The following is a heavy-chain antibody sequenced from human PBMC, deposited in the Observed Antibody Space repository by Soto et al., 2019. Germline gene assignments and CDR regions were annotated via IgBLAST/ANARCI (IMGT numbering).Heavy chain of an antibody. J-gene: IGHJ4*02. V-gene: IGHV1-3*01. D-gene: IGHD2-2*01. CDR2: INAGNGNT. Sequence: RCRSKKPKQRLEWMGWINAGNGNTKYSQKFQGRVTITRDTSASTAYMELSSLRSEDTAVYYCAREVDCSSTSCYATLDYWGQGTLVTVSS. CDR3: AREVDCSSTSCYATLDY.